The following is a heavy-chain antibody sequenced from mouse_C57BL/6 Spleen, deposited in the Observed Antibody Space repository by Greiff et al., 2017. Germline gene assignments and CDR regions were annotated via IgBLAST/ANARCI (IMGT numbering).Heavy chain of an antibody. V-gene: IGHV1-47*01. J-gene: IGHJ1*03. CDR3: ARSYNYGSSSWYFDD. Sequence: VQLQQSGAELVKPGASVKMSCKASGYTFTTYPIEWMKQNHGKSLEWIGNFHPYNDDTKYNEKFKGKATLTVEKSSSTVYLELSRLTSDDSAVYYYARSYNYGSSSWYFDDWGKGTTVTVSS. CDR1: GYTFTTYP. D-gene: IGHD1-1*01. CDR2: FHPYNDDT.